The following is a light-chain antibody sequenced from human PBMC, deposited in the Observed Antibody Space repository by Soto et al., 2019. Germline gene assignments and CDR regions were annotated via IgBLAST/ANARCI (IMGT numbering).Light chain of an antibody. Sequence: QSVLTQPPSASGTPGQRVTISCSGSGSNIGTIDVYWLQLLPGTAPKLLVHGDDKRPSGVPDRFSGSKSGTSASLAISGLRPEDEADYYCAMWHDSLRFWVFGGGTKLTVL. CDR3: AMWHDSLRFWV. CDR2: GDD. J-gene: IGLJ3*02. V-gene: IGLV1-47*01. CDR1: GSNIGTID.